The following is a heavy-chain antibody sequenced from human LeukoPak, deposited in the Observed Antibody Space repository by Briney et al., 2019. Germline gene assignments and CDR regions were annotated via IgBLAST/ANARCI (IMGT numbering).Heavy chain of an antibody. CDR1: GYTFTGHH. V-gene: IGHV1-2*02. J-gene: IGHJ4*02. Sequence: GASVKVSCKASGYTFTGHHMHWVRQAPGQGLEWMGWINPNSGGTNYAQKFQGRVTMTRDTSISTAYMELSRLRSDDTAVYYCARVPLWFGELSFDYWGQGTLVTVSS. D-gene: IGHD3-10*01. CDR2: INPNSGGT. CDR3: ARVPLWFGELSFDY.